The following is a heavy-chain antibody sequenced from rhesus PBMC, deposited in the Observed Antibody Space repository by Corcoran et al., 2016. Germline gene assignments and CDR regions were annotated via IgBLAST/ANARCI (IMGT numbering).Heavy chain of an antibody. CDR2: SGGSRGRT. CDR3: ARNEYRHYGLDF. CDR1: GVSIRGYH. D-gene: IGHD4-23*01. V-gene: IGHV4S5*01. J-gene: IGHJ6*01. Sequence: QVQLQESGLGLVKPSEPLSLTCAVSGVSIRGYHRTWIRHPPGKGLEWVGFSGGSRGRTYYNPSIKSRVNISTDTSQNQISLKLTSVTAADTDVYYCARNEYRHYGLDFWGQGVVVPVSS.